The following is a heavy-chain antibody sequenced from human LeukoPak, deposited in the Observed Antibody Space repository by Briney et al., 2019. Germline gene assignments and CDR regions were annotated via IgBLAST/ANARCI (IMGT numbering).Heavy chain of an antibody. CDR1: GFTFSIIG. D-gene: IGHD6-19*01. CDR3: AKSGWLDN. V-gene: IGHV3-23*01. Sequence: PGASLRLSCAASGFTFSIIGMSWVRQAPGKGLEWVSTINEGGEDTYYANSVKGRFTVSRDNSRNTLYLQMNSLRVEDTAVYYCAKSGWLDNLGQGTLVTVSS. CDR2: INEGGEDT. J-gene: IGHJ4*02.